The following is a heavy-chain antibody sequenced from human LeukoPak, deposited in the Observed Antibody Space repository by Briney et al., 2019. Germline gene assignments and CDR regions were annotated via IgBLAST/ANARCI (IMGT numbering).Heavy chain of an antibody. CDR1: GFTFSTYG. Sequence: GGSLRLSCAASGFTFSTYGMSWVRQAPGKGLEWAAAITGSGGSTFYADSVKGRFTISRDNSKNTLHLQMGSLRAEDMAVYYCARVSGNYDILTGSYDYWGQGTLVTVSS. CDR2: ITGSGGST. V-gene: IGHV3-23*01. CDR3: ARVSGNYDILTGSYDY. J-gene: IGHJ4*02. D-gene: IGHD3-9*01.